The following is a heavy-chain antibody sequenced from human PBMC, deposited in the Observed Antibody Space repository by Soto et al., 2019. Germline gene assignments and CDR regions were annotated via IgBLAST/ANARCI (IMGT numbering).Heavy chain of an antibody. Sequence: QMQLVQSGPEVKKSGTSVKVSCKASGFTFTSSAMQWVRQARGQRLEWIGWIVVGSGNTNYAQKFQERVTITRDMSTSTAYMELSSLRSEDTAVYYCAALAYCSSTSCYKGKDYYYYGMDVWGQGTTVTVSS. CDR2: IVVGSGNT. CDR1: GFTFTSSA. D-gene: IGHD2-2*02. J-gene: IGHJ6*02. V-gene: IGHV1-58*02. CDR3: AALAYCSSTSCYKGKDYYYYGMDV.